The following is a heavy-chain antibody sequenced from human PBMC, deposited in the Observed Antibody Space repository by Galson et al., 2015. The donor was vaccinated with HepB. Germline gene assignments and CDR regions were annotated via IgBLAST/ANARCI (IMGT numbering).Heavy chain of an antibody. CDR2: ISYDGSNK. V-gene: IGHV3-30*18. J-gene: IGHJ4*02. D-gene: IGHD2-21*01. CDR3: AKGAGRDGGYYFSSPPLGY. Sequence: SLRLSCAASGFTFSSYGMHWVRQAPGKGLEWVAVISYDGSNKYYADSVKGRFTISRDNSKNTLYLQMNSLRAEDTAVYYCAKGAGRDGGYYFSSPPLGYGGQVTLVPVSS. CDR1: GFTFSSYG.